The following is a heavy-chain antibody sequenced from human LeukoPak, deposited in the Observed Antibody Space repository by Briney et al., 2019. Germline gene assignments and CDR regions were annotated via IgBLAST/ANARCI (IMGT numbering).Heavy chain of an antibody. CDR2: ISDSGNT. Sequence: PGGSLRLSCAASGFTLSSYAMSWVRQAPGKGLEWVSAISDSGNTYHADSVKGRFTISRDGSKNTLFLQMNRLRPEDAAVYYCAKDIGPHGSGSYYPPGYYYYYMDVWGKGTTVTVSS. CDR1: GFTLSSYA. V-gene: IGHV3-23*01. D-gene: IGHD3-10*01. J-gene: IGHJ6*03. CDR3: AKDIGPHGSGSYYPPGYYYYYMDV.